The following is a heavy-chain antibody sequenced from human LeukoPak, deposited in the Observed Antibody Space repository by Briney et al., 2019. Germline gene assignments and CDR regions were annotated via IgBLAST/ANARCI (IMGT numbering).Heavy chain of an antibody. CDR1: GGSISSYY. D-gene: IGHD6-19*01. CDR3: ARVKPGYSSGRGWFDP. V-gene: IGHV4-4*07. Sequence: ETLSLTCTVSGGSISSYYWSWIRQPAGKGLEWIGRIYTSGSTNYNPSLKSRVTMSVDTSKNQFSLKLSSVTAADTAVYYCARVKPGYSSGRGWFDPWGQGTLVTVSS. J-gene: IGHJ5*02. CDR2: IYTSGST.